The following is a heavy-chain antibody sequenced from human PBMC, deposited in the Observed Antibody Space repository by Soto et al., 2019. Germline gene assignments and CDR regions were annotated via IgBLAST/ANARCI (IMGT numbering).Heavy chain of an antibody. Sequence: EVQLLESGGGLVQPGGSLRLSCAASGFTFSIYAMNWVRQAPGQGLEWISLIGASGHATYYADFVKGRFTISRDNTKNAVYVQMNGLRADDTAVYYCAKVGVGGSYSYIDYWGQGALVTVSS. J-gene: IGHJ4*02. V-gene: IGHV3-23*01. CDR3: AKVGVGGSYSYIDY. D-gene: IGHD1-26*01. CDR1: GFTFSIYA. CDR2: IGASGHAT.